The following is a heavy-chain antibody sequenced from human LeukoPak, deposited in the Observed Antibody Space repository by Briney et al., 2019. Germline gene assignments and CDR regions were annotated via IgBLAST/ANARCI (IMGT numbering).Heavy chain of an antibody. CDR3: ARVNTAMVNFDY. Sequence: SETLSLTCAVYGGSFSGYYWSWIRQPPGKGLEWIGEINHSGSTNYNPSLKSRVTISVDTSKNQFSLKLSSVTAADTAVYYCARVNTAMVNFDYWGQGTLVTVS. J-gene: IGHJ4*02. D-gene: IGHD5-18*01. CDR2: INHSGST. CDR1: GGSFSGYY. V-gene: IGHV4-34*01.